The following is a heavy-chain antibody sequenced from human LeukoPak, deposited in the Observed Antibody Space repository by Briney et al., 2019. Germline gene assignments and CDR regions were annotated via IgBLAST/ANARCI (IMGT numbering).Heavy chain of an antibody. CDR1: GFTFSSYS. CDR3: AGDVYYYDSSGHYPSSDY. CDR2: ISGSGGST. Sequence: GGSLRLSCAASGFTFSSYSMNWVRQAPGKGLEWVSGISGSGGSTYYADSVKGRFTISRDNSKNTVYLQMNSLRAEDTAVYYCAGDVYYYDSSGHYPSSDYWGQGTLVTVSS. V-gene: IGHV3-23*01. D-gene: IGHD3-22*01. J-gene: IGHJ4*02.